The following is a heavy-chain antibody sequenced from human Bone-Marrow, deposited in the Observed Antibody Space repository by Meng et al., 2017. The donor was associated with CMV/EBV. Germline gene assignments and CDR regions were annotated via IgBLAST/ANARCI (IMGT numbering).Heavy chain of an antibody. CDR3: AADPIVVVPAAPREGWFDP. D-gene: IGHD2-2*01. J-gene: IGHJ5*02. V-gene: IGHV1-58*01. CDR2: IVVGSGNT. Sequence: SVKVSCKASGFTFTSSAVQWVRQARGQRLEWIGWIVVGSGNTNYAQKFQERVTITRDMSTSTAYMELSSLRSEDTAVYYCAADPIVVVPAAPREGWFDPWGQGTLVTVSS. CDR1: GFTFTSSA.